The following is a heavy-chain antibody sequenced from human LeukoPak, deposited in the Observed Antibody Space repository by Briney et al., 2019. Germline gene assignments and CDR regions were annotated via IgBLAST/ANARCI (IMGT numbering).Heavy chain of an antibody. Sequence: PGGSLRLSCAASGFTFSSYSMHWVRQAPGEGLEYVSTISSNGGSTHYGNSVKGRFTISRDNSKNTLYLQMGSLRADDMAVYYCARVGLPGVWYYYMDVWGKGTTVTVSS. CDR3: ARVGLPGVWYYYMDV. CDR2: ISSNGGST. V-gene: IGHV3-64*01. CDR1: GFTFSSYS. J-gene: IGHJ6*03. D-gene: IGHD5-12*01.